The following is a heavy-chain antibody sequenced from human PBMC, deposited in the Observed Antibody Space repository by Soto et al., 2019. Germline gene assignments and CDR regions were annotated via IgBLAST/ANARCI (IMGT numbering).Heavy chain of an antibody. Sequence: QVRLVESGGGVGQPGRSLRLSCTASGFSFSSYAMYWFRQPPGKGLEWVAVISHDGINKHYADSVKGRVTVSRDNSNHSLDLQLNSLRGEDTAMYYCASAMYSSDYFVKWFEPWGQGTLVTVSS. CDR3: ASAMYSSDYFVKWFEP. V-gene: IGHV3-30-3*01. D-gene: IGHD6-19*01. CDR1: GFSFSSYA. J-gene: IGHJ5*02. CDR2: ISHDGINK.